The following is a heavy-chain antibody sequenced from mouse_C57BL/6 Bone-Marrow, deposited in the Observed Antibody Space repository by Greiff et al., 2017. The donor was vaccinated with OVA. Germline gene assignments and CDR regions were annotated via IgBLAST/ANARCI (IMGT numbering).Heavy chain of an antibody. CDR2: IYPRSGNT. J-gene: IGHJ3*01. CDR3: ARWALRRGAWFAY. D-gene: IGHD1-2*01. CDR1: GYTFTSYG. V-gene: IGHV1-81*01. Sequence: QVTLKESGAELARPGASVKLSCKASGYTFTSYGISWVKQRTGQGLEWIGEIYPRSGNTYYNEKFKGKATLTADKSSSTAYMELRSLTSEDSAVYFCARWALRRGAWFAYWGQGTLVTVSA.